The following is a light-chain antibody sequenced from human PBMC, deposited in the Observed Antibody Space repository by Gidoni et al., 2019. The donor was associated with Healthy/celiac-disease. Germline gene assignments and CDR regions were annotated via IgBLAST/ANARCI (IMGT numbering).Light chain of an antibody. Sequence: DIQMTPSPSSLSASVGDRVTITCRVSQGSSSYLNWYQQKPGKAPKLRIYAASSLQSGVPSRVSGSGSGTDFTLTISSLQPEDFATYYCQQSYSTSWTFGQGTKVEIK. CDR1: QGSSSY. J-gene: IGKJ1*01. CDR3: QQSYSTSWT. CDR2: AAS. V-gene: IGKV1-39*01.